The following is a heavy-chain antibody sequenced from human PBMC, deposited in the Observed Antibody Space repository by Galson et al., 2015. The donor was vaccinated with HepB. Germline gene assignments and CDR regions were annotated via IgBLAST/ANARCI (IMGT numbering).Heavy chain of an antibody. D-gene: IGHD3-16*01. Sequence: SLRLSCAASGFTFSSYAMHWVRQAPGKGLEYVSAISSNGGSTYYADSVQGRFTISRDNSKNTLYLQMSSLRAEDTAVYYCVKGFFRGFGASIWGQGTLVTVSS. CDR1: GFTFSSYA. CDR2: ISSNGGST. V-gene: IGHV3-64D*06. CDR3: VKGFFRGFGASI. J-gene: IGHJ4*02.